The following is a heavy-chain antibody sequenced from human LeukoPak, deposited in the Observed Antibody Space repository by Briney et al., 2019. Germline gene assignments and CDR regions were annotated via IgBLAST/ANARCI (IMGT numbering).Heavy chain of an antibody. D-gene: IGHD5-24*01. J-gene: IGHJ4*02. CDR1: GFTFSNSS. CDR3: ATDSEKY. V-gene: IGHV3-15*01. CDR2: IKSKTDGGTT. Sequence: PGGSLRLSCAASGFTFSNSSMSWVRQAPGKGLEWVGRIKSKTDGGTTDYAAPVKGRFTISRDNSKYTLYLQMNSLKTEDTAVYYCATDSEKYWGQGTLVTVSS.